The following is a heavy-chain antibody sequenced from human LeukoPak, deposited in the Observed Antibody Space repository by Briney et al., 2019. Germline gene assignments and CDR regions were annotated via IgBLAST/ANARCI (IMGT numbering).Heavy chain of an antibody. Sequence: ASVTVSCTASGYTFTSYGISWVRQAPGQGLEWMGWSSAYNGNTNYAQKLQGRVTMTTDTSTSTAYMELRSLRSDDTAVYYCARRPPYCGGDCYADYWGQGTLVTVSS. D-gene: IGHD2-21*02. CDR3: ARRPPYCGGDCYADY. J-gene: IGHJ4*02. V-gene: IGHV1-18*01. CDR1: GYTFTSYG. CDR2: SSAYNGNT.